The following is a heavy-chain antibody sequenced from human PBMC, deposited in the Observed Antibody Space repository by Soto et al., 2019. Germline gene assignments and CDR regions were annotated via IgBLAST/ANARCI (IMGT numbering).Heavy chain of an antibody. V-gene: IGHV1-18*01. CDR1: GYTFTSYG. CDR3: ARGGGSLYCSSTSCRYNWFDP. CDR2: ISAYNGNT. Sequence: GASVKVSCKASGYTFTSYGISWVRQAPGQGLEWMGWISAYNGNTNYAQKLQGRVTMTTDTSTSTAYMELRSLRSDDTAVYYCARGGGSLYCSSTSCRYNWFDPWGQGTLVTVSS. J-gene: IGHJ5*02. D-gene: IGHD2-2*01.